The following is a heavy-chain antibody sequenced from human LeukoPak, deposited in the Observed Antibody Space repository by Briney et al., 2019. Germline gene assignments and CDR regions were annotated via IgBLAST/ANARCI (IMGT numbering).Heavy chain of an antibody. CDR3: AVREIVGATLFDY. J-gene: IGHJ4*02. D-gene: IGHD1-26*01. CDR1: GFTFITST. Sequence: SVKVSCKASGFTFITSTMQWVRQARGQSLEWMGWIVVGSGNTNYAQKFQERVTITRDVSTSTAFLELTSLRSEDTAVYYCAVREIVGATLFDYWGQGTLATVSS. V-gene: IGHV1-58*02. CDR2: IVVGSGNT.